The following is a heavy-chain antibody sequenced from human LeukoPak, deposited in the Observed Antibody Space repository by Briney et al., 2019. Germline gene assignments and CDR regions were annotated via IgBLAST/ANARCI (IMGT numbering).Heavy chain of an antibody. Sequence: PSETLSLTCTASGGSISSYYWSWIRQPPGKGLEWIGYIYYSGSTNYNPSLKSRVTISVDTSKNQFSLKLSSVTAADTAVYYCARQAPSPYDISTGYPSRFDPWGQGTLVTVSS. CDR1: GGSISSYY. J-gene: IGHJ5*02. CDR2: IYYSGST. V-gene: IGHV4-59*08. D-gene: IGHD3-9*01. CDR3: ARQAPSPYDISTGYPSRFDP.